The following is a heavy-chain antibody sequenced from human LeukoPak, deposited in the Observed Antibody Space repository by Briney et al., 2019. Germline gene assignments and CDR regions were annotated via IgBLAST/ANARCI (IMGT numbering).Heavy chain of an antibody. Sequence: ASVKVSCKASGYTFTGYYMHWVRQAPGQGLEWMGWINPNSGGTNYAQKFQGRVTMTRDTSISTAYMELSRLRADDTAEYYCAIPKQWLKYYFDYWGQGTLVTVSS. J-gene: IGHJ4*02. D-gene: IGHD6-19*01. CDR3: AIPKQWLKYYFDY. CDR1: GYTFTGYY. CDR2: INPNSGGT. V-gene: IGHV1-2*02.